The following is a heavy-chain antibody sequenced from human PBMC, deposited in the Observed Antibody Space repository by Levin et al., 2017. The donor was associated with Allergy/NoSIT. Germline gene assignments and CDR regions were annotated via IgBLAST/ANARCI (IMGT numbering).Heavy chain of an antibody. D-gene: IGHD3-10*01. Sequence: TGGSLRLSCAASGFTFSSYWMHWVRQAPGKGLVWVSRINSDGSSTSYADSVKGRFTISRDNAKNTLYLQMNSLRAEDTAVYYCARGSVRITMVRGRNMDVWGKGTTVTVSS. CDR3: ARGSVRITMVRGRNMDV. J-gene: IGHJ6*03. V-gene: IGHV3-74*01. CDR2: INSDGSST. CDR1: GFTFSSYW.